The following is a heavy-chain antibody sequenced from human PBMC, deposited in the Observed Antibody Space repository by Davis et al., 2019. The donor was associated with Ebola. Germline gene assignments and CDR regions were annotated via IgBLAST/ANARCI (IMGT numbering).Heavy chain of an antibody. CDR3: ARESERYSRSKVGY. V-gene: IGHV3-30*03. Sequence: GESLKISCAASGFTFSSYGMHWVRQAPGKGLEWVAVISYDGSNKYYADSVKGRFTISRDNSKNTLYLQMNSLRADDTAVYYCARESERYSRSKVGYWGQGTLVTVSS. CDR1: GFTFSSYG. CDR2: ISYDGSNK. J-gene: IGHJ4*02. D-gene: IGHD6-13*01.